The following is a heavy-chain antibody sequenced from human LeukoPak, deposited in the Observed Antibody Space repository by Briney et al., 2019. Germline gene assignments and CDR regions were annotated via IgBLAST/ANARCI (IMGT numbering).Heavy chain of an antibody. CDR3: ARAAVTTGYAFDI. D-gene: IGHD4-17*01. V-gene: IGHV4-59*12. J-gene: IGHJ3*02. CDR1: GGSISSYY. Sequence: PSETLSLTCTVSGGSISSYYWSWIRQPPGKGLEWIGYIYYSGSTNYNPSLKSRVTISVDTSKNQFSLKLSSVTAADTAVYYCARAAVTTGYAFDIWGQGTMVTVSS. CDR2: IYYSGST.